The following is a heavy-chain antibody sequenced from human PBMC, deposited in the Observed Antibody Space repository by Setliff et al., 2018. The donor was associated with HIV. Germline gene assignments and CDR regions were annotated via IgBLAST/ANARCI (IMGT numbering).Heavy chain of an antibody. J-gene: IGHJ3*02. CDR3: ARLGYSGSLVGAFDI. D-gene: IGHD1-26*01. CDR2: IYTSGST. V-gene: IGHV4-61*02. Sequence: SETLSLTCTVSGGSISSGSYYWSWIRQPAGKGLEWIGRIYTSGSTNYNPSLKSRVTMSIDTSKNQFSLKLNSVTAADTAVYYCARLGYSGSLVGAFDIWGQGTMVTVSS. CDR1: GGSISSGSYY.